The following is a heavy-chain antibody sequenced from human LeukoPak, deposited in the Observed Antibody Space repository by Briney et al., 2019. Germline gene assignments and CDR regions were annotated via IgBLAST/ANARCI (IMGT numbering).Heavy chain of an antibody. D-gene: IGHD3-3*01. CDR3: ARDRGSGYPALFDY. V-gene: IGHV4-59*01. CDR2: IYYSGST. Sequence: SETLSLTCAVYGGSFSGYYWSWIRQPPGKGLEWIGYIYYSGSTNYNPSLKSRVTISVDTSKNQFSLKLSSVTAADTAVYYCARDRGSGYPALFDYWGQGTLVTVSS. CDR1: GGSFSGYY. J-gene: IGHJ4*02.